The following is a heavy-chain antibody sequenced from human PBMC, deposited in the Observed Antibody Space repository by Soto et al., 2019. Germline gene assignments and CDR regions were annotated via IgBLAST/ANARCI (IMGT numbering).Heavy chain of an antibody. CDR3: AKDCVSSGWYNWLDP. D-gene: IGHD6-13*01. J-gene: IGHJ5*02. CDR1: GFTFSTSG. CDR2: ISHDGGAT. Sequence: QVQLVESGGGVVQSGRSLRLSCAASGFTFSTSGMHWIRQAPGKGLEWVAMISHDGGATYYVDSVKGRFTISRDTDKNTLHLQVASLRPEDTATYYCAKDCVSSGWYNWLDPWGQGTLVTVSS. V-gene: IGHV3-30*18.